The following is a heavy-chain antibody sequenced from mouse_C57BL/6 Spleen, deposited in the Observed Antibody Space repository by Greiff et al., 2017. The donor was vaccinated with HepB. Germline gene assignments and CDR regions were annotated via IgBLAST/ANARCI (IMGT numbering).Heavy chain of an antibody. CDR2: IDPSDSET. V-gene: IGHV1-52*01. J-gene: IGHJ3*01. D-gene: IGHD3-1*01. CDR1: GYTFTSYW. Sequence: QVQLQQPGAELVRPGSSVKLSCKASGYTFTSYWMHWVKQRPIQGLEWIGNIDPSDSETHYNQKFKDKATLTVDKSSSTAYMQLSSLTSEDSAVYYCARWGGHPGGGFAYWGQGTLVTVSA. CDR3: ARWGGHPGGGFAY.